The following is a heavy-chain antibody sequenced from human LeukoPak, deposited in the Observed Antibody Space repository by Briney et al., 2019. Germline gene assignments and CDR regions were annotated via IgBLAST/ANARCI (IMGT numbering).Heavy chain of an antibody. V-gene: IGHV4-59*08. CDR2: IYHSGTT. Sequence: SETLSLTCTVSNGSISTYYWSWIRQPLGKGLEWIGHIYHSGTTIYNPTLKSRVTISADTSKNQFSLKLSSVTAADTAVYYCARLDANNYYYYMDFWGKGTTVTVSS. D-gene: IGHD3-9*01. CDR3: ARLDANNYYYYMDF. CDR1: NGSISTYY. J-gene: IGHJ6*03.